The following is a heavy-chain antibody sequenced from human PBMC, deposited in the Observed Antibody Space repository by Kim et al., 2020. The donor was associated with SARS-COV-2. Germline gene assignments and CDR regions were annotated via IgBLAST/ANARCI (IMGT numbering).Heavy chain of an antibody. CDR3: AGGFMFEWQYLSF. V-gene: IGHV3-30-3*01. D-gene: IGHD3-16*01. Sequence: GGSLSLPCAASGFSFSGYALNWVRQAPGKGLEWVAVVSSDGSSNYYADPVKRRFTVFRDNYKNTVYLQMNSLSAEDTAEFYCAGGFMFEWQYLSFWGQG. J-gene: IGHJ4*02. CDR2: VSSDGSSN. CDR1: GFSFSGYA.